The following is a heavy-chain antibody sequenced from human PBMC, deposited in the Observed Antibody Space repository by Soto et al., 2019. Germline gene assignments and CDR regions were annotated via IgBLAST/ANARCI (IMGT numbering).Heavy chain of an antibody. Sequence: SVKVSCKASGGTLSSYAISWVRQAPGQGLEWMGGIIPIFGTANYAQKFQGRVTITADESTSTAYMELSSLRSEDTAVYYCANDYDYGDYPGPWGQGTLVTVSS. D-gene: IGHD4-17*01. CDR3: ANDYDYGDYPGP. V-gene: IGHV1-69*13. J-gene: IGHJ5*02. CDR1: GGTLSSYA. CDR2: IIPIFGTA.